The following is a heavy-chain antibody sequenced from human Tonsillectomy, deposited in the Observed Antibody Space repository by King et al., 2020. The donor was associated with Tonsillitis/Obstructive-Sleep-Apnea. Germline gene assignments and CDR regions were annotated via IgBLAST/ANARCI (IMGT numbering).Heavy chain of an antibody. V-gene: IGHV4-34*01. CDR1: GGSFSGYY. J-gene: IGHJ6*03. CDR3: ARVVRELAMTTIVSPRADKYYHYMDV. CDR2: INHTGST. Sequence: VQLQQWGAGLLKPSETLSRTCAVYGGSFSGYYWSWIRQSPGKGLEWIGEINHTGSTNYNASLKSRVTISADTSKNQFSLKLSSVTAADTAVYYCARVVRELAMTTIVSPRADKYYHYMDVWGKGTTVTVSS. D-gene: IGHD5-24*01.